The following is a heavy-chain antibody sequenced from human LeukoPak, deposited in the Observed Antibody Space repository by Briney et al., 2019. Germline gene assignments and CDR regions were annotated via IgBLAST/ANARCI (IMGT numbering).Heavy chain of an antibody. CDR2: IYYSGST. D-gene: IGHD3-10*01. CDR3: ARAASGKNWFDP. V-gene: IGHV4-59*01. J-gene: IGHJ5*02. Sequence: PSQTLSLTCTVSGGSISSYYWSWIRQPPGKGLEWIGYIYYSGSTNYNPSLKSRVTISVDTSKNQFSLKLSSVTAADTAVYYCARAASGKNWFDPWGQGTLVAVSS. CDR1: GGSISSYY.